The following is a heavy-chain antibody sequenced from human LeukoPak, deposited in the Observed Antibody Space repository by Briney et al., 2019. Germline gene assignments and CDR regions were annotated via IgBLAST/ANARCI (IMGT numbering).Heavy chain of an antibody. V-gene: IGHV4-39*01. D-gene: IGHD4-23*01. J-gene: IGHJ4*02. CDR3: ARLTTVGYYFDY. CDR2: VYYTGST. Sequence: PSETLSLTCTVSGGSISSALYHWGWIRQPPGKNLEWLGSVYYTGSTHNNPSLKSRVTISVDTSKNQFSLKLSSVTAADTAVYYCARLTTVGYYFDYWGQGTLVTVSS. CDR1: GGSISSALYH.